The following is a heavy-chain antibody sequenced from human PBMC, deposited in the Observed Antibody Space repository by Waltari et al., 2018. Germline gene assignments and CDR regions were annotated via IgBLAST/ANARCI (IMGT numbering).Heavy chain of an antibody. J-gene: IGHJ3*02. CDR2: IYRRGST. Sequence: EVQLVETGGGLIQPGGSLRLSCAASGFTVSSNYMSWVRQAPGKGLGVVSVIYRRGSTYYADSVKGRFTISRDNSKNTLYLQMNSLRAEDTAVYYCARDRRNAFDIWGQGTMVTVSS. CDR1: GFTVSSNY. V-gene: IGHV3-53*02. CDR3: ARDRRNAFDI.